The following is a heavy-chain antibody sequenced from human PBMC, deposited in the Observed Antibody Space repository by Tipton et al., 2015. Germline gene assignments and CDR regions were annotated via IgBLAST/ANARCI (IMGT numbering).Heavy chain of an antibody. J-gene: IGHJ1*01. CDR2: IYYSGTT. D-gene: IGHD4-17*01. V-gene: IGHV4-59*01. CDR1: GGSISSYF. CDR3: ARDGGYGDYADFHH. Sequence: TLSLTCTVSGGSISSYFWSWIRQPPGKGLEWIGYIYYSGTTNYNPSLKSRVTVSVDTSKSQFSLKLSSVTAADTAVYYCARDGGYGDYADFHHWGQGTLVTVSS.